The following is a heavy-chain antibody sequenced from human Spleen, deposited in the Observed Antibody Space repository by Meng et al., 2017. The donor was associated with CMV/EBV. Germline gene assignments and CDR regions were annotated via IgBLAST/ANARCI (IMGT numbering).Heavy chain of an antibody. CDR2: INPYSGGT. CDR3: ARGNFHLSQFDP. CDR1: GYPFTGYY. V-gene: IGHV1-2*02. J-gene: IGHJ5*02. Sequence: CKASGYPFTGYYMHWVRQAPGQGLEWMGWINPYSGGTNYAQKFQDRVTMTRATSISTGYMELSSLTSDDTALYYCARGNFHLSQFDPWGQGTLVTVSS.